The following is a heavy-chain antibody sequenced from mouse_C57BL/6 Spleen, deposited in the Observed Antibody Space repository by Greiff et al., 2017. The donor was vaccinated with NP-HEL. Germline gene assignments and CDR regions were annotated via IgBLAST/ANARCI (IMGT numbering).Heavy chain of an antibody. CDR3: ARSYDSHYYAMDY. J-gene: IGHJ4*01. CDR2: IYPGDGDT. CDR1: GYAFSSPW. V-gene: IGHV1-82*01. Sequence: QVQLQQSGPELVKPGASVKISCKASGYAFSSPWMNWVKQRPGKGLEWIGRIYPGDGDTNYNGKFKGKATLTADKSSSTAYMQLSSLTSEDSAVYFCARSYDSHYYAMDYWGQGTSVTVSS. D-gene: IGHD2-4*01.